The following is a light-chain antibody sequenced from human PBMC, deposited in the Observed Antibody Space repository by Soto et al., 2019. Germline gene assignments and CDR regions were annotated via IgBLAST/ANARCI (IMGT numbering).Light chain of an antibody. V-gene: IGLV2-14*02. J-gene: IGLJ3*02. CDR1: SSDVGSYNL. Sequence: QSVLTQPASVSGSPGQSITISCTGTSSDVGSYNLVTWYQQHPDKAPKLMIHEVNNRPSGVSNRFSGSKSGNTASLTISGLQAEDEADYYCCSYTTRTTWVFGGGTKLTVL. CDR2: EVN. CDR3: CSYTTRTTWV.